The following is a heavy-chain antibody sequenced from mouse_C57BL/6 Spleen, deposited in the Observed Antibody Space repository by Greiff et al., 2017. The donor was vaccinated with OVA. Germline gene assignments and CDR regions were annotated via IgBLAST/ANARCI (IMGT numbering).Heavy chain of an antibody. CDR3: ARQGIYYDYDEVYAMDY. D-gene: IGHD2-4*01. J-gene: IGHJ4*01. CDR2: ISSGGSYT. Sequence: EVQRVESGGDLVKPGGSLKLSCAASGFTFSSYGMSWVRQTPDKRLEWVATISSGGSYTYYPDSVKGRFTISRDNAKNTLYLQMSSLKSEDTAMYYCARQGIYYDYDEVYAMDYWGQGTSVTVSS. CDR1: GFTFSSYG. V-gene: IGHV5-6*01.